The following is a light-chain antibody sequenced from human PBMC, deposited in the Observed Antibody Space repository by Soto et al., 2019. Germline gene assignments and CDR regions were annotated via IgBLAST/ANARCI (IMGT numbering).Light chain of an antibody. Sequence: AIRMTQSPSSLSASTGDRVTITCRASQGISSYLAWYQQKPGKAPKLLIYAASTLQSGVPSRFSGSGSGTDFTLTISCLQSEDFATYYCQQSYSTPMHTFGQGTKLEIK. CDR3: QQSYSTPMHT. V-gene: IGKV1-8*01. J-gene: IGKJ2*01. CDR1: QGISSY. CDR2: AAS.